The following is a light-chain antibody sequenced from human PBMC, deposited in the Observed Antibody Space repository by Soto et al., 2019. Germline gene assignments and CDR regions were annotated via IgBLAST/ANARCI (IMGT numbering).Light chain of an antibody. CDR1: SSNIGSNY. CDR3: AAWDDSLSGRV. J-gene: IGLJ3*02. V-gene: IGLV1-47*02. CDR2: SNN. Sequence: QSVLTQPPSASGTPGQRVTISCSGSSSNIGSNYVYWYQQLPGTAPKLLIYSNNQRPSGFPDRFSGSKSGTSASLAISGLRSEDEADYYCAAWDDSLSGRVFGGGTKVTVL.